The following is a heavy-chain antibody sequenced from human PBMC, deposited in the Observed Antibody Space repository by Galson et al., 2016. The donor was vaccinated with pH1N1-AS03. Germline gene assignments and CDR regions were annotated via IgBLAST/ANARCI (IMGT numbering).Heavy chain of an antibody. CDR1: GFTFNSYW. CDR2: IKPDGGDK. Sequence: SLRLSCAASGFTFNSYWMTWVRQAPGKGLEWVANIKPDGGDKYYVDSVKGRFTISRDNAKNSLDLQMNSRRVEDTAVYYCARDLNWDNAWGQGTLVTVSS. J-gene: IGHJ5*02. V-gene: IGHV3-7*01. CDR3: ARDLNWDNA.